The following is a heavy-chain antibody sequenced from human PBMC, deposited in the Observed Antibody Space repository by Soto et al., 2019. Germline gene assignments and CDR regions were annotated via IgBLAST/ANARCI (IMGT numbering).Heavy chain of an antibody. J-gene: IGHJ4*02. CDR2: ISAYNGNT. Sequence: EASVKVSCKASGYTFTSYGISWVRQAPGQGLEWMGWISAYNGNTNYAQKLQGRVTMTTDTSTSTAYMELRSLRSDDTAVYYCARDRDDYDFWSGYGYWGQGTLVTVSS. D-gene: IGHD3-3*01. V-gene: IGHV1-18*01. CDR3: ARDRDDYDFWSGYGY. CDR1: GYTFTSYG.